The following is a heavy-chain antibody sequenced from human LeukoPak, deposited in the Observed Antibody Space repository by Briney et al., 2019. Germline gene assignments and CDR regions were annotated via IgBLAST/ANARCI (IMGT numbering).Heavy chain of an antibody. D-gene: IGHD6-19*01. CDR2: IYYSGST. V-gene: IGHV4-59*01. CDR1: GDSISGYY. J-gene: IGHJ4*02. Sequence: PSETLSLTCTVSGDSISGYYWSWIRQPPAKGLECIGYIYYSGSTNYNPSLKSRVTISVDTPKNQFSLKLSSVIAADSAVYYCARVNSRGFDYWGQGTLVTVSS. CDR3: ARVNSRGFDY.